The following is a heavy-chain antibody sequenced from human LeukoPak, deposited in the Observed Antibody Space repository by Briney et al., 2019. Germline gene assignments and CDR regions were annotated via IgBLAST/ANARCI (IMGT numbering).Heavy chain of an antibody. V-gene: IGHV1-69*13. D-gene: IGHD1-7*01. CDR2: IIPIFGTA. J-gene: IGHJ4*02. CDR3: ARVTEPRYNWNYGGFDY. CDR1: GYTFTSYG. Sequence: GASVKVSCKASGYTFTSYGISWVRQAPGQGLEWMGGIIPIFGTANYAQKFQGRVTITADESTSTAYMELSSLRSEDTAVYYCARVTEPRYNWNYGGFDYWGQGTLVTVSS.